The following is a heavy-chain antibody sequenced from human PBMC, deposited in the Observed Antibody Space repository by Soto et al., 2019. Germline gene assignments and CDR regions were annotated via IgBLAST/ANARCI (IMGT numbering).Heavy chain of an antibody. Sequence: SSVKVSCKASGGTFSSYAISWVRQAPGQGLDWMGGIIPIFGTANYAQKFQGRVTITADESTSTAYMELSSLRSEDTAVYYCARAEVRAARIIKRNRDYYYYYGTDVWGQGTTVTVSS. CDR1: GGTFSSYA. J-gene: IGHJ6*02. D-gene: IGHD6-6*01. CDR2: IIPIFGTA. V-gene: IGHV1-69*13. CDR3: ARAEVRAARIIKRNRDYYYYYGTDV.